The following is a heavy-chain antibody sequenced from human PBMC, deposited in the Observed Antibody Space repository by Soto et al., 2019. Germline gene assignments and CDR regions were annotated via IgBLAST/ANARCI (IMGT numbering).Heavy chain of an antibody. V-gene: IGHV1-18*01. J-gene: IGHJ3*02. CDR2: ISAYNGNT. CDR3: ARDRAGCSPYDDFCAFDI. Sequence: QVQLVQSGAEVKKPGASVKVSCKASGYTFTSYGISWVRQAPGQGLEWMGWISAYNGNTNYAQKLQGRVTMTADTSRSTAYMELRSLRSDDTAVYYFARDRAGCSPYDDFCAFDIWGQGTMVTVSS. D-gene: IGHD3-3*01. CDR1: GYTFTSYG.